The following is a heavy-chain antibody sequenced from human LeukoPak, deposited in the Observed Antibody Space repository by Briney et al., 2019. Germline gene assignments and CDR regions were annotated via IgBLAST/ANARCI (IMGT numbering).Heavy chain of an antibody. CDR2: ISCSGSTI. CDR3: ARDFYKYYDVLTGYYDS. CDR1: GFTFSDYY. V-gene: IGHV3-11*01. Sequence: GGSLRLSCAASGFTFSDYYMSWIRQAPGKGLEWVSYISCSGSTIYYADSVQGRFTISRDNAKNSLYLQMNSLRAEDTAVYYCARDFYKYYDVLTGYYDSWGQGTLVTASS. J-gene: IGHJ4*02. D-gene: IGHD3-9*01.